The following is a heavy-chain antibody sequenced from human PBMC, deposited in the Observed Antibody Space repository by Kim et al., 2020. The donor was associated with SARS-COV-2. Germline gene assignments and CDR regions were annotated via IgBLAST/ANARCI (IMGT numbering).Heavy chain of an antibody. J-gene: IGHJ5*02. CDR3: AREKSLLWFGELRGPIGNWFDP. V-gene: IGHV4-59*01. CDR2: IYYSGST. Sequence: SETLSLTCTVSGGSISSYYWSWIRQPPGKGLEWIGYIYYSGSTNYNPSLKSRVTISVDTSKNQFSLKLSSVTAADTAVYYCAREKSLLWFGELRGPIGNWFDPWGEGTLVTVSS. D-gene: IGHD3-10*01. CDR1: GGSISSYY.